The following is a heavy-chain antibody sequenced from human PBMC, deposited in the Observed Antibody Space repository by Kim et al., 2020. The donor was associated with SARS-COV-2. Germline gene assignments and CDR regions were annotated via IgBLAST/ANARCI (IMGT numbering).Heavy chain of an antibody. CDR3: TGQGPPDWNHHPSFVH. J-gene: IGHJ5*02. CDR2: ISSDNRYI. Sequence: GGSLRLSCAASGFTFSGYSMNWVRQPPGKGLEWVSSISSDNRYIYLAESVRGRFSITRDNAKNSLFLQMSSLRTDDTAVYYCTGQGPPDWNHHPSFVHWGQGILVTVSS. D-gene: IGHD1-1*01. V-gene: IGHV3-21*01. CDR1: GFTFSGYS.